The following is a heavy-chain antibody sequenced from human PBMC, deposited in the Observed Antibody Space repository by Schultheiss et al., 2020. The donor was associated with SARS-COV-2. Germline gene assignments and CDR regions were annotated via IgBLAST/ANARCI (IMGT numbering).Heavy chain of an antibody. CDR1: GFTFSTYG. CDR3: ARGAGLDCSGGSCYCYGDY. V-gene: IGHV3-33*01. J-gene: IGHJ4*02. Sequence: GGSLRLSCAASGFTFSTYGMHWVRQAPGKGLEWVAIIWFDGSNKYYADSVKGRFTISRDNSENTLYLQMNSLRTEDTAVYYCARGAGLDCSGGSCYCYGDYWGQGTLVTVSS. D-gene: IGHD2-15*01. CDR2: IWFDGSNK.